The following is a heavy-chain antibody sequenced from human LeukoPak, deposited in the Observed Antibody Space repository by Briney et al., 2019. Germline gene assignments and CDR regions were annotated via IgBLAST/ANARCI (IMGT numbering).Heavy chain of an antibody. J-gene: IGHJ4*02. Sequence: PSETLSLTCTVSGGSISSSNFYWGWIRQPPGKGLEWIGSIYYSGSTYYNPSLKSRVSISVDTSKNQFSLRLNSVTAADTAVYYCARGLYYYGSGSRNFDYWGQGILVTVSS. CDR3: ARGLYYYGSGSRNFDY. CDR1: GGSISSSNFY. V-gene: IGHV4-39*07. D-gene: IGHD3-10*01. CDR2: IYYSGST.